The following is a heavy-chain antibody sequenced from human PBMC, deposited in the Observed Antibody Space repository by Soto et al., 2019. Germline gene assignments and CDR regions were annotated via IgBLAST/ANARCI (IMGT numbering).Heavy chain of an antibody. CDR3: ASYTDYGDPIFDY. CDR1: GYSFTSYW. Sequence: LKISCKGSGYSFTSYWIGWVRQMPGKGLEWMGIIYPGDSDTRYSPSFQGQVTTSADKSISTAYLQWSSLKASDTAMYYCASYTDYGDPIFDYWGQGTLVTVSS. D-gene: IGHD4-17*01. CDR2: IYPGDSDT. V-gene: IGHV5-51*01. J-gene: IGHJ4*02.